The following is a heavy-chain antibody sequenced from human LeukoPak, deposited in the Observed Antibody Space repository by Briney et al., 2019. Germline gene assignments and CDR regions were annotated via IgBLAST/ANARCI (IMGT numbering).Heavy chain of an antibody. CDR2: ISNDGTTT. CDR1: GFTFSGYW. D-gene: IGHD3-10*01. CDR3: ARDHYGSGSY. J-gene: IGHJ4*02. V-gene: IGHV3-74*01. Sequence: GGSLRLSCAASGFTFSGYWMLWVRQAPGKGLVWVSRISNDGTTTNYADSVKGRFTISRDNAKNTLYLQMNSLRAEDTAVYYCARDHYGSGSYWGQGALVTVSP.